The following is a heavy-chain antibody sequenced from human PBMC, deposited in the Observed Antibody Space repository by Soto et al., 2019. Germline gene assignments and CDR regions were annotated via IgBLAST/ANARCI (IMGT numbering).Heavy chain of an antibody. CDR3: AREQIGVARSTYDY. CDR2: IWYDGSRT. D-gene: IGHD6-19*01. J-gene: IGHJ4*02. CDR1: GFTFSTYG. V-gene: IGHV3-33*01. Sequence: QVQLVESGGGVVQPGTSLRLSCAASGFTFSTYGMHWVRQAPGKGLDWVALIWYDGSRTHYAESVKGRFTISRDNSKNKPQLQRDSLRVEDTAVYYCAREQIGVARSTYDYWGQGTLVTVSS.